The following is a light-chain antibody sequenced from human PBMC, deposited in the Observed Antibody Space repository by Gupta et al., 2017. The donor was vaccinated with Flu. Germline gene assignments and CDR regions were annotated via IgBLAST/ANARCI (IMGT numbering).Light chain of an antibody. CDR1: SGDVGGYNY. Sequence: QSVTISCTGTSGDVGGYNYVSWYQHHPGKAPKLSIYEVSRRPSGVPDRFSASKSGSTASLTVSGLQAEDEADYYCGSYADGRYVFGTGTKVTVL. J-gene: IGLJ1*01. V-gene: IGLV2-8*01. CDR3: GSYADGRYV. CDR2: EVS.